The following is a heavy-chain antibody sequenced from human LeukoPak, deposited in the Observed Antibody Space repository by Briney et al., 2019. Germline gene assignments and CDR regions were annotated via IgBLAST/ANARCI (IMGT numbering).Heavy chain of an antibody. CDR1: GYTFTDYY. CDR2: IDPNGGGA. J-gene: IGHJ5*02. V-gene: IGHV1-2*02. CDR3: ARDVDIVVVTALAS. Sequence: ASVTVSCKASGYTFTDYYVHWVRQAPGQGLEWMGWIDPNGGGANYPQKFQDRVVLTRDTSISTAYMELSSLRSDDTAVYFCARDVDIVVVTALASWGQGTLVTVSS. D-gene: IGHD2-21*02.